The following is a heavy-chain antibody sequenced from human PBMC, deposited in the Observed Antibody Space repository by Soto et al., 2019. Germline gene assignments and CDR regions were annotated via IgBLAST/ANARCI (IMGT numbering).Heavy chain of an antibody. D-gene: IGHD3-16*02. Sequence: TSETLSLTCTVSGGSISSYYWSWIRQPPGKGLEWIGYIYYSGSTNYNPSLKSRVTISVDTSKNQFSLKLSSVTAADTAVYYCARVSRYSVLLDYWGQGTLVTVSS. CDR3: ARVSRYSVLLDY. CDR1: GGSISSYY. J-gene: IGHJ4*02. V-gene: IGHV4-59*01. CDR2: IYYSGST.